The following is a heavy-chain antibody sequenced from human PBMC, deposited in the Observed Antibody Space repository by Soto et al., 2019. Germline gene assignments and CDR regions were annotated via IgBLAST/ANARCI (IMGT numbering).Heavy chain of an antibody. Sequence: GGSLRLSCAASGFTFSSYWMHWVRQAPGKGLVWVSRINSDGSSTSYADSVKGRFTISRDNSKNTLSLQMTALRVEDSSVYYCTKSSGGSSSVGMDYWGPGTLVTVSS. CDR3: TKSSGGSSSVGMDY. CDR1: GFTFSSYW. D-gene: IGHD6-6*01. CDR2: INSDGSST. J-gene: IGHJ4*02. V-gene: IGHV3-74*01.